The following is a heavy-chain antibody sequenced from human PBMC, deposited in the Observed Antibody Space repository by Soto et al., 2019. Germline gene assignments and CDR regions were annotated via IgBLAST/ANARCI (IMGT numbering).Heavy chain of an antibody. D-gene: IGHD1-26*01. CDR1: SYY. CDR3: ARRGSYPYFDY. V-gene: IGHV4-59*08. CDR2: MHYSGSS. Sequence: SYYWSWIRQPPGKGLEWIGYMHYSGSSNYNPFLKSRVTISVDTSKNQFSLKLSSVTAADTAVYYCARRGSYPYFDYWGQGTLVTVSS. J-gene: IGHJ4*02.